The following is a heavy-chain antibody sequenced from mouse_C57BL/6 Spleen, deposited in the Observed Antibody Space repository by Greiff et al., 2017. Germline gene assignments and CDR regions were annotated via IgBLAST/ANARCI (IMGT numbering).Heavy chain of an antibody. D-gene: IGHD2-3*01. CDR2: IYPGDGDT. J-gene: IGHJ3*01. CDR3: ARSRWGYDGYYYSWFAY. Sequence: VKLQQSGAELVKPGASVKISCKASGYAFSSYWMNWVKQRPGKGLEWIGQIYPGDGDTNYNGKFKGKATLTADKSSSTAYMQLSSLTSEDSAVYFCARSRWGYDGYYYSWFAYWGQGTLVTVSA. CDR1: GYAFSSYW. V-gene: IGHV1-80*01.